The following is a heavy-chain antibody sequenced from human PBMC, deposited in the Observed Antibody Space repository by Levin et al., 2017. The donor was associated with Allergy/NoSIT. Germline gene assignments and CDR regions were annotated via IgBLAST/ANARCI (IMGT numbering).Heavy chain of an antibody. CDR3: ARRGWLAAPNTFDY. V-gene: IGHV3-74*03. CDR2: MNADGSVT. Sequence: ETLSLTCAASGFTFRSYWMFWVRQAPGKGLVWVSHMNADGSVTKYADSVKGRFTISRDNAKNSLYLQMNNLRAEDTAVYYCARRGWLAAPNTFDYWGQGSLVTVSS. CDR1: GFTFRSYW. D-gene: IGHD6-13*01. J-gene: IGHJ4*02.